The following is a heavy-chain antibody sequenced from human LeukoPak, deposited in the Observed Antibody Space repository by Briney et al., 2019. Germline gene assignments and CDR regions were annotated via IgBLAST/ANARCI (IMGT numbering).Heavy chain of an antibody. J-gene: IGHJ4*02. CDR1: GGSISSYY. CDR2: ISYCGST. V-gene: IGHV4-59*01. D-gene: IGHD3-16*02. CDR3: AKYVWGSYPTFEDC. Sequence: PSETLSLTCTVSGGSISSYYWSWIRQPRGKGLEWNGYISYCGSTNYNPSLKSRVTISVDTSKNQFSLKLSSVTAADTAVDYCAKYVWGSYPTFEDCWGQGTLVTVSS.